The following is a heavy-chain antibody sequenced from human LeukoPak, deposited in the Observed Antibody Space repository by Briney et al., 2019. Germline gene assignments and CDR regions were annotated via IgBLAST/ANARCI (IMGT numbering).Heavy chain of an antibody. CDR3: ARDEDSNYYYFDH. D-gene: IGHD4-11*01. CDR2: IWYDGSNK. Sequence: GGSLRLSCAASGFTFSSYGMHWVRQAPGKGLEWVAVIWYDGSNKYYADSVKGRFTISRDNSKNTLYLQMNSLRAEDTAVYYCARDEDSNYYYFDHWGQGTLVTVSS. J-gene: IGHJ4*02. V-gene: IGHV3-33*01. CDR1: GFTFSSYG.